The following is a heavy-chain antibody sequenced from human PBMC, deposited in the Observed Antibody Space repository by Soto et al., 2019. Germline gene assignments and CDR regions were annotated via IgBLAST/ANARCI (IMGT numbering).Heavy chain of an antibody. D-gene: IGHD2-2*01. V-gene: IGHV4-39*01. CDR3: ARLQGYCIDTRCSGPYALDV. CDR2: FYYSGST. CDR1: GGSISGSSYS. J-gene: IGHJ6*02. Sequence: SETLCVTCTVAGGSISGSSYSWGWIRQPPGKGPEWIGTFYYSGSTYYNPSLKSRVTISVDTTKNQFFLKLNSVTAADTAVYYCARLQGYCIDTRCSGPYALDVGAQGPTVPVSS.